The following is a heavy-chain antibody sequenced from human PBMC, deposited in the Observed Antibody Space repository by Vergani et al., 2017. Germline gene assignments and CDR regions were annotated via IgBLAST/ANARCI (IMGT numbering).Heavy chain of an antibody. Sequence: EVQLVQSGAEVKKPGESLKISCKGSGYSFTSYWIGWVRQMPGKGLEWMGIIYPGDSDTRDSPSFQGQVTISAEKSISTAYLQWSSLKASDTAMYYCARHAKRGCSSTSCYLDYYYYMDVWGKGTTVTVSS. CDR1: GYSFTSYW. V-gene: IGHV5-51*01. J-gene: IGHJ6*03. D-gene: IGHD2-2*01. CDR3: ARHAKRGCSSTSCYLDYYYYMDV. CDR2: IYPGDSDT.